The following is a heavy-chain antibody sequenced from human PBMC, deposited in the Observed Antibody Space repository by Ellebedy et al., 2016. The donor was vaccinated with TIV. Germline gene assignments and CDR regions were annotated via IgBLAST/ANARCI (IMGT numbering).Heavy chain of an antibody. CDR1: GGSISSGGYY. J-gene: IGHJ4*02. Sequence: MPSETLSLTCTVSGGSISSGGYYWSWIRQHPGKGLEWIGYIYYSGSTYYNPSLKSRVTISVDTSKNQFSLKLSSVTAADTAVYYCARVPSYRITGTTVLDYWGQGTLVTVSS. D-gene: IGHD1-20*01. CDR3: ARVPSYRITGTTVLDY. V-gene: IGHV4-31*03. CDR2: IYYSGST.